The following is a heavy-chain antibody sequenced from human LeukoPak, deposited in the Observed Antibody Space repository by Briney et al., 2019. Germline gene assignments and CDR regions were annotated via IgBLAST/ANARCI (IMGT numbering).Heavy chain of an antibody. CDR3: ARDTRMNTVGATRGFDY. CDR2: ISSSSSYI. Sequence: GGSLRLSCAASGFTFSSYSMNWVRQPPGKGLEWVSSISSSSSYIYYADSVKGRFTISRDNAKNSLYLQMNSLRAEDTAVYYCARDTRMNTVGATRGFDYWGQGTLVTVSS. CDR1: GFTFSSYS. D-gene: IGHD1-26*01. V-gene: IGHV3-21*01. J-gene: IGHJ4*02.